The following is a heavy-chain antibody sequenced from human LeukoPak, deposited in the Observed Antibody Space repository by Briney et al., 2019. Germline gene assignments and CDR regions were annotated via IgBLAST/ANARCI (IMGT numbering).Heavy chain of an antibody. CDR1: GFTFSSYA. D-gene: IGHD2-15*01. CDR2: ISGSGGST. CDR3: AKDEWRSEYQVSPQH. J-gene: IGHJ1*01. Sequence: PGGSLRLSCAASGFTFSSYAMRWVRLAPGKGLEWVSVISGSGGSTSYADYVKGRFTISRDNSKNTLYLQMNSLISEDTAVYYCAKDEWRSEYQVSPQHWGQGTLVTVSS. V-gene: IGHV3-23*01.